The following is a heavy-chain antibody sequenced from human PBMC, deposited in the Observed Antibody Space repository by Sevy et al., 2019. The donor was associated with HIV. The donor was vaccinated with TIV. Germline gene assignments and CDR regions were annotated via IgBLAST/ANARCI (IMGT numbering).Heavy chain of an antibody. V-gene: IGHV4-59*01. CDR1: GGSTNTYF. CDR2: IYNSGSS. J-gene: IGHJ5*02. D-gene: IGHD3-22*01. CDR3: ARYYYDSSGPGSWFDP. Sequence: SETLSLTCTVSGGSTNTYFWTWIRQPPGKGLEWIGYIYNSGSSNYNPSFKSRVTRSVDTSKNQVSLKLSSVTAADTAVYYCARYYYDSSGPGSWFDPWGQGTLVTVSS.